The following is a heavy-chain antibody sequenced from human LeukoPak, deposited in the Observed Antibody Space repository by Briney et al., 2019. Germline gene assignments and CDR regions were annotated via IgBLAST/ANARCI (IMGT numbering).Heavy chain of an antibody. V-gene: IGHV4-59*01. CDR1: GGSISSYY. Sequence: PSETLSLTCTVSGGSISSYYWSWIWQPPGKGLEWIGYIYYTGSTNYNPSLKSRVTISVDTSKNQFSLKLSSVTAADTAVYYCARWYYYDSSGAVDYWGQGTLVTVSS. D-gene: IGHD3-22*01. CDR3: ARWYYYDSSGAVDY. J-gene: IGHJ4*02. CDR2: IYYTGST.